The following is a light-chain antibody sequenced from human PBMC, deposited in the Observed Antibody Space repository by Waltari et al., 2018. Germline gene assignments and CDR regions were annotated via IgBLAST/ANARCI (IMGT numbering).Light chain of an antibody. CDR3: MQGTHWPPWT. CDR2: QVY. Sequence: DVVMTQSPLSLPVTLGQPAYLSCRSSQSLVHSDGNTYLTWFQQRPGQSPRRLMHQVYKRDSGVPDRFSGSGSGTDFTLIISRVEADDVGVYYCMQGTHWPPWTFGQGTRVEIK. CDR1: QSLVHSDGNTY. V-gene: IGKV2-30*02. J-gene: IGKJ1*01.